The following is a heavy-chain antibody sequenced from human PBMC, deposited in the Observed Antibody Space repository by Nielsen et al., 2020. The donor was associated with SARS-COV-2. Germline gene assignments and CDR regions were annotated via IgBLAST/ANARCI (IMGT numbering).Heavy chain of an antibody. V-gene: IGHV3-30-3*01. CDR1: GFTFSSLW. CDR2: ISYDGSNK. CDR3: ASVYGSGSNLDY. J-gene: IGHJ4*02. Sequence: GGSLRLSCAASGFTFSSLWMSWVRQAPGKGLEWVAVISYDGSNKYYADSVKGRFTISRDNSKSTLYLQMNSLRPEDTAVFYCASVYGSGSNLDYWGQGTLVTVSS. D-gene: IGHD3-10*01.